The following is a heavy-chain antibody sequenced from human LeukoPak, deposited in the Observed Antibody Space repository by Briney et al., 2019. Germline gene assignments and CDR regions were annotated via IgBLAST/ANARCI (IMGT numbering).Heavy chain of an antibody. J-gene: IGHJ4*02. D-gene: IGHD6-19*01. Sequence: GGSLRLSCAASGFTFSSYWMSWVRQAPGKGLEWVANIKQDGSEKYYVDSVKGRFTISRDNAKNTLYLQMNSLRAEDTAVYYCARGMRYSSGCHDYWGQGTLVTVSS. V-gene: IGHV3-7*01. CDR3: ARGMRYSSGCHDY. CDR2: IKQDGSEK. CDR1: GFTFSSYW.